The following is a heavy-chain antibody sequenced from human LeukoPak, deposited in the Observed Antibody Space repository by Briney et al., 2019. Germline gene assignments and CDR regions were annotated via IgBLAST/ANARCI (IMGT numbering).Heavy chain of an antibody. CDR1: GFTFSSYS. J-gene: IGHJ4*02. Sequence: GGSLRLSCAASGFTFSSYSMNWVRQAPGKGLEWVSGISWNSGSIGYVDSVKGRFTISRDNAKNSLYLQMNSLRAEDTALYYCAKDTDGAAAGTTWGHWGQGTLVTVSS. D-gene: IGHD6-13*01. V-gene: IGHV3-9*01. CDR2: ISWNSGSI. CDR3: AKDTDGAAAGTTWGH.